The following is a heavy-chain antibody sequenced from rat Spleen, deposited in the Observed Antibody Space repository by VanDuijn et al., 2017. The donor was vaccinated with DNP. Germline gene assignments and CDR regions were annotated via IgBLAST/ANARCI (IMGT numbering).Heavy chain of an antibody. Sequence: EVQLVESGGGLVSPGRSLKLSCAGSGFTFSDYYMAWVRQAPTKGLDWVASISSDGGHTYYRDSVKGRFTISRDNAKSTLSLQMGSLRSEDTATYYCTTEDYGYPFDYWGQGVMVTVSS. V-gene: IGHV5-20*01. CDR1: GFTFSDYY. J-gene: IGHJ2*01. CDR3: TTEDYGYPFDY. CDR2: ISSDGGHT. D-gene: IGHD1-7*01.